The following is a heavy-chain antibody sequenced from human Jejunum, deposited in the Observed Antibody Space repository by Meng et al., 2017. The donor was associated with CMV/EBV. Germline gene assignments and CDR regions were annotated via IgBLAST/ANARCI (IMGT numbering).Heavy chain of an antibody. J-gene: IGHJ4*02. D-gene: IGHD3/OR15-3a*01. CDR2: IDPSSGGT. CDR3: ARSEFWNSFYNHIDFDS. Sequence: FPVYYIHWVRQAPGQGLEWMGWIDPSSGGTKYPQTFQGRVTMTSDTSMTTAYLELSRLRSDDTAIYYCARSEFWNSFYNHIDFDSWGQGTLVTVSS. CDR1: FPVYY. V-gene: IGHV1-2*02.